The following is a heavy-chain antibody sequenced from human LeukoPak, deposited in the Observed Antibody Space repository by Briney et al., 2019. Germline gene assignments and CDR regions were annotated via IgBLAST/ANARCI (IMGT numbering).Heavy chain of an antibody. J-gene: IGHJ4*02. CDR1: AGSINRGGYS. D-gene: IGHD6-13*01. CDR2: IYHSVST. CDR3: ARLVAATGNFDY. Sequence: PSQTLSLTCAVAAGSINRGGYSWSWLRQPPGKGLEWIGYIYHSVSTYYNPSLKSRVTISVDRSKNQFSLKLSSVTAADTAVYYCARLVAATGNFDYWGQGTLVTVSS. V-gene: IGHV4-30-2*01.